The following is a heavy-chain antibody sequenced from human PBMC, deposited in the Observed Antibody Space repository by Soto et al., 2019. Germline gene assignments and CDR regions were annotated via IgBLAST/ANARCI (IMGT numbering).Heavy chain of an antibody. J-gene: IGHJ5*02. CDR2: MNPGSGHT. D-gene: IGHD3-16*01. V-gene: IGHV1-8*01. Sequence: SLKVSCKASGYSFTNNDDTWVRTATGQGLEWMVCMNPGSGHTGYAQKFQGRVTMTRDISIAPAYMELSSLRSDDTAIYYCARMATFGSLNWFDPWGQGTLVTVSS. CDR3: ARMATFGSLNWFDP. CDR1: GYSFTNND.